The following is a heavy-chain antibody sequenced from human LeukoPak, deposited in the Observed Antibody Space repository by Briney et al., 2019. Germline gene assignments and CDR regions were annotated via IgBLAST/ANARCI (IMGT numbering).Heavy chain of an antibody. CDR2: ISSDSIHI. V-gene: IGHV3-21*01. D-gene: IGHD2-21*02. CDR3: ARLYCGYDCYSSDY. CDR1: GFTFSSYS. J-gene: IGHJ4*02. Sequence: PGGSLRLSCAASGFTFSSYSMNWVRQAPGKGLEWVSSISSDSIHIYYADSVKGRCTISRDNAKNSLCLQMNSLRAEDTAVYYCARLYCGYDCYSSDYWGQGTLVTVSS.